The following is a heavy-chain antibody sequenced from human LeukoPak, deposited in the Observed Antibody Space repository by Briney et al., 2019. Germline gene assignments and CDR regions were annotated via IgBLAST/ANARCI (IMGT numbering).Heavy chain of an antibody. CDR2: TSGSGGST. D-gene: IGHD3-22*01. Sequence: GGSLRLSCAASGFTFSSYAMSWVRQAPGKGLEWVSATSGSGGSTYYADSVKGRFTISRDNSKNTLYLQMNSLRAEDTAVYYCAKAAQYYYDSSGYCVFDYWGQGTLVTVSS. CDR1: GFTFSSYA. V-gene: IGHV3-23*01. CDR3: AKAAQYYYDSSGYCVFDY. J-gene: IGHJ4*02.